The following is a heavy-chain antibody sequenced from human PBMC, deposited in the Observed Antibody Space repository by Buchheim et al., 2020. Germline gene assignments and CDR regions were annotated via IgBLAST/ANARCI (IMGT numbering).Heavy chain of an antibody. V-gene: IGHV1-18*01. J-gene: IGHJ5*02. CDR2: ICTYNGNT. D-gene: IGHD4-17*01. Sequence: QVQLVQSGPEVKKPGASVKVSCKASGYNFIIYGISWVRQAPGQGLEWMAWICTYNGNTHYAQKFQGRVTMTTDTSTSTVYLELRSLRSDDKAVYYCARDKSDYGDPFDPWGQGTL. CDR1: GYNFIIYG. CDR3: ARDKSDYGDPFDP.